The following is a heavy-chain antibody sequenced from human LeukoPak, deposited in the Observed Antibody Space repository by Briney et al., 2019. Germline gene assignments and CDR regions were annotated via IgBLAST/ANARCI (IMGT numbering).Heavy chain of an antibody. V-gene: IGHV4-30-4*02. CDR2: IFYLGST. Sequence: SETLSLTCTVSGGSISSGNFYWSWIRQPPGKGLEWIGYIFYLGSTYYNLSLKSRVTISVDTSKNQFSLKLSSVTAADTAVYYCAREAVEYSSGWYNWFDPWGQGTLVTVSS. CDR3: AREAVEYSSGWYNWFDP. CDR1: GGSISSGNFY. D-gene: IGHD6-19*01. J-gene: IGHJ5*02.